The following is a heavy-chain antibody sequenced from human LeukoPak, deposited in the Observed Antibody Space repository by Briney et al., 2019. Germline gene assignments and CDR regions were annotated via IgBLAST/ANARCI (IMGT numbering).Heavy chain of an antibody. J-gene: IGHJ3*02. CDR3: ARHDDSNTYIDAFDI. D-gene: IGHD2/OR15-2a*01. CDR2: IYYSGST. Sequence: SETLSLTCTVSGGSISSYYWSWIRQPPGKGLEWIGYIYYSGSTNYNPSLKSRVTISVDTSKNQFSLKLSSVTAADTAVYYCARHDDSNTYIDAFDIWGQGTLVTVSS. CDR1: GGSISSYY. V-gene: IGHV4-59*08.